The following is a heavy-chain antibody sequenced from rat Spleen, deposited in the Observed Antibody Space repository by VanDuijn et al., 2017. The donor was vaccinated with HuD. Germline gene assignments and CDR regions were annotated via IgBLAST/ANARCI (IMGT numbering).Heavy chain of an antibody. V-gene: IGHV5-27*01. CDR2: ISTGGGNT. Sequence: EVQLVESDGGLVQPGRSLKLSCAASGFTFSDYNMAWVRQAPKKGLEWVATISTGGGNTYYRDSVKGRFTISRDNAKSTLYLQMDSLRSEDTATYYCTTIDRYNDWFAYWGQGTLVTVSS. CDR3: TTIDRYNDWFAY. J-gene: IGHJ3*01. D-gene: IGHD1-5*01. CDR1: GFTFSDYN.